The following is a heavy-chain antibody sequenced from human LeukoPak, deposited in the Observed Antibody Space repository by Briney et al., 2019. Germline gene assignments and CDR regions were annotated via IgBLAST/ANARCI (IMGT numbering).Heavy chain of an antibody. J-gene: IGHJ4*02. Sequence: AGGSLRLSCAASGFTFSSYGMHWVRQAPGKGLEWVAVTSYDGSNKYYADSVKGRFTISRDNSKNTLYLQMNSLRAEDTAVYYCAKEVTRLYCSGGSCYFDYWGQGTLVTVSS. CDR3: AKEVTRLYCSGGSCYFDY. V-gene: IGHV3-30*18. CDR2: TSYDGSNK. D-gene: IGHD2-15*01. CDR1: GFTFSSYG.